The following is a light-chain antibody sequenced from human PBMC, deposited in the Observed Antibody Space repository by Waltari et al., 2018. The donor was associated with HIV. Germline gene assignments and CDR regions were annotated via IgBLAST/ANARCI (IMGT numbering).Light chain of an antibody. CDR1: NSDIGCYGY. Sequence: QSALTQPPSASGSPGQSVTLSCTGSNSDIGCYGYVSWYQLHPGKAPKLVISEVTKRPSGVSDRFSGSKSANTAFLTVSGLQAEDEADYYCSSFADRDGFYVLFGGGTRLTVL. CDR2: EVT. V-gene: IGLV2-8*01. J-gene: IGLJ2*01. CDR3: SSFADRDGFYVL.